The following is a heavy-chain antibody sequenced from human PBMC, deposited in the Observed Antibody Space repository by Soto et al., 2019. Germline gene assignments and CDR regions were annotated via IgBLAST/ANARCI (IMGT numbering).Heavy chain of an antibody. Sequence: SETLSLTCTVSGGSISSYYWSWIRQPPGKGLEWIGYIYYSGSTNYNPSLKSRVTISVDTSKNQFSLKLSSVTAADTAVYYCARYCSGGSCYWDNWFDPWGQGTLVTVSS. V-gene: IGHV4-59*01. D-gene: IGHD2-15*01. J-gene: IGHJ5*02. CDR1: GGSISSYY. CDR3: ARYCSGGSCYWDNWFDP. CDR2: IYYSGST.